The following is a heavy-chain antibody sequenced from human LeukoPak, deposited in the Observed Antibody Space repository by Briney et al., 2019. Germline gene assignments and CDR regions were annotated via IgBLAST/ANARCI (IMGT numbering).Heavy chain of an antibody. CDR3: ARDSSGRYHAFDI. J-gene: IGHJ3*02. V-gene: IGHV3-30-3*01. CDR1: GFTFSSYA. CDR2: ISYEGSNK. D-gene: IGHD6-19*01. Sequence: GGSLRLSCAASGFTFSSYAMHWVRQAPGKGLVWVAVISYEGSNKYYADSVKGRFTISRDNSKNTLYLQMNSLRAEDTAVYYCARDSSGRYHAFDIWGQGTMVTVSS.